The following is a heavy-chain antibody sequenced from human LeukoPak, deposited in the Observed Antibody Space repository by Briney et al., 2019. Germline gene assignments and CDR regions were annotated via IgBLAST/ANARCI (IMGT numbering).Heavy chain of an antibody. CDR2: ISWNGGSI. D-gene: IGHD3-10*01. CDR3: AKEAPTPSGGSGSYLLNSFDY. V-gene: IGHV3-9*01. J-gene: IGHJ4*02. Sequence: GGSLRLSCAASGFTFDDYAMHWVRQAPGKGLEWVSGISWNGGSIGYADSVKGRFTISRDNAKNSLYLQMNSLTAEDKALYYCAKEAPTPSGGSGSYLLNSFDYWGQGTLVTVSS. CDR1: GFTFDDYA.